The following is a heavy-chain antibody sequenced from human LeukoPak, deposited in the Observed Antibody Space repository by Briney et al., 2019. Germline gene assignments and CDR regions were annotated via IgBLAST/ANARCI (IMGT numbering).Heavy chain of an antibody. V-gene: IGHV3-9*01. J-gene: IGHJ4*02. D-gene: IGHD3-16*01. CDR2: ISWNSGSI. CDR1: GFTFDDYA. CDR3: AIDPNWGMDY. Sequence: GGSLRLSCAASGFTFDDYAMHWVRQAPGKGLEWVSGISWNSGSIGYADSVKGRFTISRDNAKNSLYLQMNSLRAEDTAIYYCAIDPNWGMDYWGQGILVTVSS.